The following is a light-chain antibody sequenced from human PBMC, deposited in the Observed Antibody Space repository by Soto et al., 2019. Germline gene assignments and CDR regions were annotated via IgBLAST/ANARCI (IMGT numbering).Light chain of an antibody. Sequence: QSVLTQPPSASGTPGQRVTISCSGSSSNIGSNTVKWYQQLPGTAPKLLIYSNNQRPSGVPDRFSGSKSGTSASLAISGLQSEDEADYYCAAWDDSLNGSVVFGGGTQLTVL. CDR2: SNN. J-gene: IGLJ2*01. CDR1: SSNIGSNT. CDR3: AAWDDSLNGSVV. V-gene: IGLV1-44*01.